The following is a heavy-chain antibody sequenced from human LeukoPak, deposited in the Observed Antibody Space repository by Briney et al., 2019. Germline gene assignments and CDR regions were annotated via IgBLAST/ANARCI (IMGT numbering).Heavy chain of an antibody. CDR3: AKPHYSGSGSHSREDY. CDR1: GFTFRSYA. D-gene: IGHD3-10*01. J-gene: IGHJ4*02. V-gene: IGHV3-23*01. CDR2: ISGSGSST. Sequence: GGSLRLSCAASGFTFRSYAMSWVRQAPGKGLEWVSAISGSGSSTYYADSVKGRFTISRDNSKITVYLQMSSLRAEDTAVYYCAKPHYSGSGSHSREDYWGQGTLVTVSS.